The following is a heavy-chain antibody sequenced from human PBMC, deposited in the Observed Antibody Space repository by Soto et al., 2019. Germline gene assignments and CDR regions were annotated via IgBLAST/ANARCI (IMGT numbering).Heavy chain of an antibody. CDR2: IYYSGST. J-gene: IGHJ4*02. CDR1: WCSISSYY. Sequence: PSETLSLTCTCAWCSISSYYWSWVRQGPGKGLEWIGYIYYSGSTNYNPSLKSRVTISVDTSKNQFSLKLSSVTAADTATYFCARIPLPARGWGPWIILYYDAWGRGASFTVSS. V-gene: IGHV4-59*01. CDR3: ARIPLPARGWGPWIILYYDA. D-gene: IGHD3-16*01.